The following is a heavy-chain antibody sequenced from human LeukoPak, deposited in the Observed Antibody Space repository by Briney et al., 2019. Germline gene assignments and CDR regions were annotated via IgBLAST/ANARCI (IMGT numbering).Heavy chain of an antibody. V-gene: IGHV3-23*01. CDR2: VNGSGIVT. Sequence: GESLRLSCAASGFTFSNNAMSWVRQAPGKGLEWVSAVNGSGIVTHYAASVRGRFTISRDNSKNTLYLEMNNLRAEDTAVYYCARGGIITSYAFEIWGQGAMVTVSS. D-gene: IGHD3-10*01. J-gene: IGHJ3*02. CDR3: ARGGIITSYAFEI. CDR1: GFTFSNNA.